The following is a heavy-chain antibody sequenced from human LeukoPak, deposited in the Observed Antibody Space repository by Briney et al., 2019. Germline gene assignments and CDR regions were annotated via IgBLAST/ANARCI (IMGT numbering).Heavy chain of an antibody. CDR2: IWYDGSNK. J-gene: IGHJ4*02. CDR3: ARDPYDGGKGPFDY. Sequence: GGSLRLSCAASGFTFSSYGMHWVRQAPGKGLEWVAVIWYDGSNKYYADSVKGRSTISRDNSKNTLYLQMNSLRAEDTAVYYCARDPYDGGKGPFDYWGQGTLVTVSS. CDR1: GFTFSSYG. V-gene: IGHV3-33*01. D-gene: IGHD4-23*01.